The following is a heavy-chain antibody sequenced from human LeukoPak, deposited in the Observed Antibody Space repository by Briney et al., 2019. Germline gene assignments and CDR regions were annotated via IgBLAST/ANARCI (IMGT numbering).Heavy chain of an antibody. CDR3: ARAEIAVAGTRGYFDY. CDR2: MNPNSGNT. Sequence: ASVKVSCKASGYTFTSYDINWVRQATGQGLEWMGWMNPNSGNTGYAQKFQGRVTMTRDTSISTAYMELSRLRSDDTAVYYCARAEIAVAGTRGYFDYWGQGTLVTVSS. D-gene: IGHD6-19*01. V-gene: IGHV1-8*01. J-gene: IGHJ4*02. CDR1: GYTFTSYD.